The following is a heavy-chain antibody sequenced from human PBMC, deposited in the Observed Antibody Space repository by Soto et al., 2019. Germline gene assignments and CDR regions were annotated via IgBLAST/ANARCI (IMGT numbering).Heavy chain of an antibody. J-gene: IGHJ6*02. D-gene: IGHD2-15*01. CDR3: ARGCGAGGRCYYYYGMDV. CDR1: GGSISSGGYY. V-gene: IGHV4-31*03. CDR2: IYYSEST. Sequence: QVQLQESGPGLVKPSQTLSLTCTVSGGSISSGGYYWSWIRQHPGKGLEWIGYIYYSESTYYNPSLKGRGSISVNTSKNQFSLKLSSVTAADTAVYYCARGCGAGGRCYYYYGMDVWGQGTTVTVSS.